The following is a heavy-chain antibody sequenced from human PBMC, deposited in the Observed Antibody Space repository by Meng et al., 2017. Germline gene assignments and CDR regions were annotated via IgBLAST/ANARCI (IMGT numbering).Heavy chain of an antibody. CDR3: ARVSIAVAFFDY. J-gene: IGHJ4*02. V-gene: IGHV3-21*01. CDR1: GFTFSSYS. D-gene: IGHD6-19*01. Sequence: EVPLVESGGGLVKPGGSLRLSCAASGFTFSSYSMNWVRQAPGKGLEWVSSISSSSSYIYYADSVKGRFTISRDNAKNSLYLQMNSLRAEDTAVYYCARVSIAVAFFDYWGQGTLVTVSS. CDR2: ISSSSSYI.